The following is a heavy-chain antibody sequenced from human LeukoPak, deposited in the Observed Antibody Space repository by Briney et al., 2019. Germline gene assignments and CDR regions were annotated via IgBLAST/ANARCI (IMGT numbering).Heavy chain of an antibody. CDR2: IYYSGST. CDR1: GGSISSSSYY. CDR3: ARDLYYDKGFDY. Sequence: SETLSLTCTVSGGSISSSSYYWGWIRQPPGKGLEWIGSIYYSGSTYYNPSLKSRVTISVDTSKNQFSLKLSSVTAADTAVYYCARDLYYDKGFDYWGQGTLVTVSS. V-gene: IGHV4-39*07. D-gene: IGHD3-22*01. J-gene: IGHJ4*02.